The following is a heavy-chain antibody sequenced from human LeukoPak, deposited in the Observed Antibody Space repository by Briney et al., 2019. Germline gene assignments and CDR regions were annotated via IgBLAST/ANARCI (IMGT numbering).Heavy chain of an antibody. CDR2: INSDGSST. CDR3: ARAAGYCSGGSCYLFDY. V-gene: IGHV3-74*01. J-gene: IGHJ4*02. CDR1: GFTFSSYW. Sequence: PGGSLRLSCAASGFTFSSYWMHWVHQAPGKGLVWVSRINSDGSSTSYADSVKGRFTISRDNAKNTLYLQMNSLRAEDTAVYYCARAAGYCSGGSCYLFDYWGQGTLVTVSS. D-gene: IGHD2-15*01.